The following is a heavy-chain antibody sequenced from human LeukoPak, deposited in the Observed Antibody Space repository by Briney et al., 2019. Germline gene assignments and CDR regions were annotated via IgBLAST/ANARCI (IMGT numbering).Heavy chain of an antibody. J-gene: IGHJ5*02. Sequence: SGPTLVNPTQTLTLTCTSSGFSLSTSGMCVSWIRQPPGKALEWLARIDWDDDKYYSTSLKTRLTISKDTSKNQVVLTMTNMDPVDTATYYCARIAGWYNRFDPWGQGTLVTVSS. CDR2: IDWDDDK. D-gene: IGHD6-19*01. CDR1: GFSLSTSGMC. V-gene: IGHV2-70*11. CDR3: ARIAGWYNRFDP.